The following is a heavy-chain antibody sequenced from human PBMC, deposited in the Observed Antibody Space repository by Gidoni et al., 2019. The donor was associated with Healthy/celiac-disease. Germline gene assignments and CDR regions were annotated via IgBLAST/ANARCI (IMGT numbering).Heavy chain of an antibody. V-gene: IGHV3-30-3*01. Sequence: QVQLVESGGGVVKPGRSRRPPCAASGFPFVSYAMHWVRQAPGKGLEWVAVISYDGSNKYYADSVKGRFTISRDNSKNTLYLQMNSLRAEDTAVYYCARDLGRVTTSKSLDYWGQGTLVTVSS. D-gene: IGHD4-17*01. CDR1: GFPFVSYA. CDR3: ARDLGRVTTSKSLDY. CDR2: ISYDGSNK. J-gene: IGHJ4*02.